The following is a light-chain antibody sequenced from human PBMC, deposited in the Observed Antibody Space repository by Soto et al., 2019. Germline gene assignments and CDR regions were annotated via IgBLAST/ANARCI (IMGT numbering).Light chain of an antibody. CDR3: LKDFNYPQT. Sequence: AIQMAQSPSSLSASVGDRVTITCRSSQDIRDALHWYQKKPGTAPKLLIYAASSLQTGVPSRFSGSGTGTDFTLTIDSLQPEDFATYYCLKDFNYPQTFGQGTKVEIK. CDR2: AAS. J-gene: IGKJ1*01. V-gene: IGKV1-6*01. CDR1: QDIRDA.